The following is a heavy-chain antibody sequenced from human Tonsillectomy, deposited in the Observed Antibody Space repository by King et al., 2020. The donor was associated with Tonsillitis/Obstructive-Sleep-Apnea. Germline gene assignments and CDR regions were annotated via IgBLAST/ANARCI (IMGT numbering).Heavy chain of an antibody. CDR2: ISCLGDNT. CDR1: GFTFSSYA. V-gene: IGHV3-23*04. Sequence: VQLVQSGGGLVQPGGSLRLSCAASGFTFSSYAMSWVRQAPGKGLVWVSAISCLGDNTYYAASVKGRFTISRDYSKNTRYLQMNILRAEDTAVYYCAKVGTTVTTYYYYYMDVWGKGTTVTVSS. D-gene: IGHD4-17*01. CDR3: AKVGTTVTTYYYYYMDV. J-gene: IGHJ6*03.